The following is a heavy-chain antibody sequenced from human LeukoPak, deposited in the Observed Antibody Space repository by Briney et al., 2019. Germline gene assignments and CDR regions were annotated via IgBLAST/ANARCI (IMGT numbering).Heavy chain of an antibody. CDR2: IYTSGST. V-gene: IGHV4-61*02. D-gene: IGHD3/OR15-3a*01. Sequence: PSQTLSLTCTVSGGSISSGSYYWSWIRQPAGKGLEWIGRIYTSGSTNYNPSLKSRVTISVDTSKNQFSLKLSSVTAADTAVYYCARDGGLGFPAFDYWGQGTLVTVSS. CDR1: GGSISSGSYY. J-gene: IGHJ4*02. CDR3: ARDGGLGFPAFDY.